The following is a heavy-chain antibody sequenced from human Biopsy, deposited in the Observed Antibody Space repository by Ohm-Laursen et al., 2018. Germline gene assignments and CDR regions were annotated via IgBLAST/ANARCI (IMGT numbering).Heavy chain of an antibody. CDR3: TRVRTFGGVIGGYYFDS. V-gene: IGHV4-31*01. CDR1: GASISIGGYS. D-gene: IGHD3-16*02. CDR2: IYDNGDT. J-gene: IGHJ4*02. Sequence: TLSLTCTVSGASISIGGYSWSWIRRHPGKGLEWIGYIYDNGDTYYNPSLMSLVSISADTSKDQVSLRLNSVTAADTAVYYCTRVRTFGGVIGGYYFDSWGQGILVTVSS.